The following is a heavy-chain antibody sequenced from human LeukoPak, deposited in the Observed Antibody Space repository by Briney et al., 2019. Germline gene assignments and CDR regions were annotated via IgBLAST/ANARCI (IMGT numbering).Heavy chain of an antibody. CDR3: AKPLPARIQLWSGFDY. CDR1: GFTFSSYA. CDR2: ISGSGGST. Sequence: PGASLRLSCAASGFTFSSYAMSWVRQAPGKGLEWVSAISGSGGSTYYADSVKGRFTISRDNSKNTLYLQMNSLRAEDTAVYYCAKPLPARIQLWSGFDYWGQGTLVTVSS. J-gene: IGHJ4*02. D-gene: IGHD5-18*01. V-gene: IGHV3-23*01.